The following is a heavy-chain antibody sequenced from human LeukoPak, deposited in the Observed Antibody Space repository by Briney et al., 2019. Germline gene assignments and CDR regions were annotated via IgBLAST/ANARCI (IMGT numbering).Heavy chain of an antibody. CDR1: GYTFTSYG. CDR3: ARDPFAIVVVPAAQTYYFDY. Sequence: ASVKVSCKASGYTFTSYGISWVRQAPGQGLEWMGWISAYNGNTNYAQKLQGRVTMTTDTSTSTAYMELRSLRSDDTAVYYCARDPFAIVVVPAAQTYYFDYWGQGTLVTVSS. J-gene: IGHJ4*02. CDR2: ISAYNGNT. D-gene: IGHD2-2*01. V-gene: IGHV1-18*01.